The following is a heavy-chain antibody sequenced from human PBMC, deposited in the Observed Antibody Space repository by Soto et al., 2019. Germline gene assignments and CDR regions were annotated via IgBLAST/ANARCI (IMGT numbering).Heavy chain of an antibody. J-gene: IGHJ4*02. CDR3: ARGRVDGGELDL. D-gene: IGHD1-26*01. V-gene: IGHV3-33*01. CDR2: IWYDASNK. Sequence: PGVSLRLSRAASGFTFRTYGMYWVRQAPGKGLEWVAVIWYDASNKYYADSVKGRFTISRDNSENTLYLQMNSLRAEDTAVYYCARGRVDGGELDLWGQGTLVTVSS. CDR1: GFTFRTYG.